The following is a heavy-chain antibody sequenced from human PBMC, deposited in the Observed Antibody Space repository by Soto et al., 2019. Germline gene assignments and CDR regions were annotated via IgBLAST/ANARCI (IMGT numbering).Heavy chain of an antibody. J-gene: IGHJ3*02. CDR3: TKRVSGFEI. D-gene: IGHD6-19*01. V-gene: IGHV3-9*01. CDR1: GFSFDKSG. Sequence: EVQLVESGGGLVQPGRSLRLSCEASGFSFDKSGMHWVREIPGKGLEWVSGISYNSVVINYVDSVKGRFTIFRDNAKNSLYLQMNSLRPEDTALYYCTKRVSGFEIWGQWTMVTVSS. CDR2: ISYNSVVI.